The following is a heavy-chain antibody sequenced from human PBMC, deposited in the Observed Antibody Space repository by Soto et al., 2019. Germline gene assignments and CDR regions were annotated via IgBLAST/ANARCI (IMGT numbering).Heavy chain of an antibody. CDR2: INAHNGNT. CDR3: ARDLSYGLCDY. Sequence: ASVKVSCKASGYTFTSYGISWVRQAPGQGLEWMGWINAHNGNTKYAQKLQGRVTMTTDTSTSTAYMELRSLRSDDTAVYYCARDLSYGLCDYWGQGTLVTVSS. D-gene: IGHD5-18*01. V-gene: IGHV1-18*01. CDR1: GYTFTSYG. J-gene: IGHJ4*02.